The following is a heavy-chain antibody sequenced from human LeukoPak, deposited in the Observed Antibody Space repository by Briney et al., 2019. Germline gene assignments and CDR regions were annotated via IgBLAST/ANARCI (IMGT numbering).Heavy chain of an antibody. CDR3: ARQLGYCSRGNCYFDS. Sequence: GGSLRLSCAASGFTFSSYAMSWVRQAPGKGLEWVSALASGAPPYYADSVKGRFTISRDNSKNTLYLQVNGLRAEDTAVYYCARQLGYCSRGNCYFDSWGQGTLVTVSS. D-gene: IGHD2-2*01. CDR2: LASGAPP. CDR1: GFTFSSYA. V-gene: IGHV3-23*01. J-gene: IGHJ4*02.